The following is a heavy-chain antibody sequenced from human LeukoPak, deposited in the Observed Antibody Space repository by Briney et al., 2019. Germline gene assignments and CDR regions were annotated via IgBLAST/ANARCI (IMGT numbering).Heavy chain of an antibody. CDR1: GFTFSSYW. D-gene: IGHD3-10*01. CDR2: INQDGTEK. J-gene: IGHJ4*02. V-gene: IGHV3-7*01. Sequence: GGSLRLSCAASGFTFSSYWMNWVRQAPGKGLEWVANINQDGTEKYYVDSVKGRFTISRDNAKSSLYLQMNSLRAEDTAVYYCARDVYYGSGSPRLDYWGQGTLVTVSS. CDR3: ARDVYYGSGSPRLDY.